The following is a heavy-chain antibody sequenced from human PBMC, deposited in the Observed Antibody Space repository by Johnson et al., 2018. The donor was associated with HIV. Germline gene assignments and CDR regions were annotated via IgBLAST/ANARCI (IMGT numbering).Heavy chain of an antibody. CDR3: ARDQYYYDSRGVGAFDI. CDR2: ISYDGSNK. J-gene: IGHJ3*02. D-gene: IGHD3-22*01. CDR1: GFTFSSYA. V-gene: IGHV3-30*14. Sequence: QMLLVESGGGVVQPGRSLRLSCAASGFTFSSYAMHWVRQAPGKGLEWVAVISYDGSNKYYADSVKGRFTISRDNSKNTLYLQMNSLRAEDTAVYYCARDQYYYDSRGVGAFDIWGQGTRVTVSS.